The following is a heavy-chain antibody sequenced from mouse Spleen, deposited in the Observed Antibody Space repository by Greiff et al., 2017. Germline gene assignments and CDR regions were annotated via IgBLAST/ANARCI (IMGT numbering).Heavy chain of an antibody. CDR1: GFTFSSYG. CDR2: INSNGGST. CDR3: ARAGYDYEYAMDY. V-gene: IGHV5-6-3*01. Sequence: EVKVVESGGGLVQPGGSLKLSCAASGFTFSSYGMSWVRQTPDKRLELVATINSNGGSTYYPDSVKGRFTISRDNAKNTLYLQMSSLKSEDTAMYYCARAGYDYEYAMDYWGQGTSVTVSS. J-gene: IGHJ4*01. D-gene: IGHD2-4*01.